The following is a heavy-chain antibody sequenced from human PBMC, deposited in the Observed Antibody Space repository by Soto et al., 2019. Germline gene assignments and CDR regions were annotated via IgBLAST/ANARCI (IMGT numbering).Heavy chain of an antibody. D-gene: IGHD2-15*01. CDR1: GFTFSSYA. J-gene: IGHJ6*02. CDR3: AKTSARGGYYYYGMDV. V-gene: IGHV3-23*01. Sequence: LRLSCAASGFTFSSYAMSWVRQAPGKGLEWVSAISGSGGSTYYADSVKGRFTISRDNSKNTLYLQMNSLRAEDTAVYYCAKTSARGGYYYYGMDVWGQGTTVTVSS. CDR2: ISGSGGST.